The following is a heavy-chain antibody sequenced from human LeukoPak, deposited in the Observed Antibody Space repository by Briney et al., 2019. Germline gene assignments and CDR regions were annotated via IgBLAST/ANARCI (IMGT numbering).Heavy chain of an antibody. J-gene: IGHJ4*02. D-gene: IGHD6-19*01. CDR1: GGSLSSYY. CDR2: IYYSGST. Sequence: LETLSLSCAVSGGSLSSYYWSWIREPPRKGVEWGGYIYYSGSTNYNPSLKSRVTISVETSKNQISLKLSSVTAADTAVFYCGRAYRVVAGQYYFDYEGRGNLATVSS. V-gene: IGHV4-59*01. CDR3: GRAYRVVAGQYYFDY.